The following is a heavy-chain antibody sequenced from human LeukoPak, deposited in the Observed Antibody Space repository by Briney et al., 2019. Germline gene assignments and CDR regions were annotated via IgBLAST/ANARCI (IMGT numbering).Heavy chain of an antibody. V-gene: IGHV3-21*01. Sequence: PGGSLRLSCAASGFTFSSYSMNWVRQAPGKWLEWVSSISSSSSYIYYADSVKGRFTISRDNAKNSLYLQMNSLRAEDTAVYYCARSRWEVIILSNWFDPWGQGTLVTVSS. CDR3: ARSRWEVIILSNWFDP. J-gene: IGHJ5*02. CDR1: GFTFSSYS. CDR2: ISSSSSYI. D-gene: IGHD3-3*01.